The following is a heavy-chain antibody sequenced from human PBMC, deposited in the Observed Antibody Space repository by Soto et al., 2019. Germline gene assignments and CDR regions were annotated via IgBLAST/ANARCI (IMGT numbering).Heavy chain of an antibody. CDR3: ARVPVYSSSDNWFQP. Sequence: ETLSLTCAVSVYSISSGYYWGWIRQPPGKGLEWIGSIYHSGSTSYNPSLMSRVTVSVDRSKYLFSLKLSSVTAADNAGYYCARVPVYSSSDNWFQPWGQAILVTVSS. J-gene: IGHJ5*02. CDR2: IYHSGST. D-gene: IGHD6-6*01. V-gene: IGHV4-38-2*01. CDR1: VYSISSGYY.